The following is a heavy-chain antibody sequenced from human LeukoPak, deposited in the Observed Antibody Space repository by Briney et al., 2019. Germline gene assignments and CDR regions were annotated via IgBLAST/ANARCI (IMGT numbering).Heavy chain of an antibody. CDR1: GYTFTSYA. J-gene: IGHJ6*04. CDR2: INAGNGNT. D-gene: IGHD3-10*01. Sequence: ASVKVSCKASGYTFTSYAMHWVRQAPGQRREWMGWINAGNGNTKYSQKFQGRVTITRDTSASTAYMELSSLRSEDTAVYYCARDRRRFGELYLGASRVSYGMDVWGKGTTVTVSS. CDR3: ARDRRRFGELYLGASRVSYGMDV. V-gene: IGHV1-3*01.